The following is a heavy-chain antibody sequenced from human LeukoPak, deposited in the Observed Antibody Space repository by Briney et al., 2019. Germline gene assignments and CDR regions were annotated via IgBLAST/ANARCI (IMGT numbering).Heavy chain of an antibody. CDR3: ARADYIVVVPAAI. Sequence: GGSLRLSCAASGFTFSSYAMLWVRQAPGKGLEWVAVISYDGSNKYYADSVKGRFTISRDNSKNTLYLQMNSLRAEDTAVYYCARADYIVVVPAAIWGQGTLVTVSS. CDR1: GFTFSSYA. CDR2: ISYDGSNK. D-gene: IGHD2-2*01. V-gene: IGHV3-30-3*01. J-gene: IGHJ4*02.